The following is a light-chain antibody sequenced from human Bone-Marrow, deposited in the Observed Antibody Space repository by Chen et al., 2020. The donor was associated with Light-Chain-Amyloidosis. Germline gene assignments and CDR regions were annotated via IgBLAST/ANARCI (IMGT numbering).Light chain of an antibody. V-gene: IGLV6-57*01. CDR2: EAD. CDR1: SGSIATNY. Sequence: NFMLTQPHSVSDSPVKRVIISCSHSSGSIATNYVQWYQQRPGSSPTTVIYEADQRPSGVPDRFSGSIDRSSNSASLTISGLKTEDEADYYCQSYQGSSQGVFGGGTKLTVL. J-gene: IGLJ3*02. CDR3: QSYQGSSQGV.